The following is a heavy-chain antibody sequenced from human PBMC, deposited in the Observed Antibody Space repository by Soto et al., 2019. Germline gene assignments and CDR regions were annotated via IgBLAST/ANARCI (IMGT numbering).Heavy chain of an antibody. J-gene: IGHJ6*02. CDR3: ARDSGSYGYQYRMDF. CDR2: IYYSGST. V-gene: IGHV4-59*01. D-gene: IGHD1-26*01. Sequence: PSETLSLTCTVSGGSISSYYWSWIRQPPGKGLEWIGYIYYSGSTNYSPSLKSRVTISVDTSKNQFSLKLSSVTAADTAVYYCARDSGSYGYQYRMDFWGQGTTVLVSS. CDR1: GGSISSYY.